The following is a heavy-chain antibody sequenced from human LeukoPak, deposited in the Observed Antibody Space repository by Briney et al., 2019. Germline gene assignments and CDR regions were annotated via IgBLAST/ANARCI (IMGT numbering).Heavy chain of an antibody. CDR3: ARVLHKRNYDSSDYYGS. CDR1: GFTFSSYS. V-gene: IGHV3-48*01. J-gene: IGHJ5*02. Sequence: GESLRLSCAASGFTFSSYSMNWVRQAPGKGLEWISYISSSSSTIYYADSVKGRFTISRDNAENSLYLQLNSLRAEDTAVYYCARVLHKRNYDSSDYYGSWGQGTLVTVSS. CDR2: ISSSSSTI. D-gene: IGHD3-22*01.